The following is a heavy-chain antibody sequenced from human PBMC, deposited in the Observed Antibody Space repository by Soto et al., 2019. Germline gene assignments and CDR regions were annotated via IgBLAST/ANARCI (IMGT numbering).Heavy chain of an antibody. Sequence: QVQLVQSGAEVKKPGASVKVSCKASGYTFTSYGISWVRQAPGQGLEWMGWISAYNGNTNYAKKHQGRVTMTTDTTTRTAYMELRSLSSDDTAVYYCARDRLILGYCRGGSCYFDYWGQGTLVTVSS. CDR1: GYTFTSYG. J-gene: IGHJ4*02. D-gene: IGHD2-15*01. V-gene: IGHV1-18*01. CDR3: ARDRLILGYCRGGSCYFDY. CDR2: ISAYNGNT.